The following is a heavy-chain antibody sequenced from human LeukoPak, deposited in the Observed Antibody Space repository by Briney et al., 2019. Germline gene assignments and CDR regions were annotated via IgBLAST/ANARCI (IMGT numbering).Heavy chain of an antibody. V-gene: IGHV5-10-1*01. Sequence: GESLKISCKGVGYTFTVYWIDWVRQMPGKGLEWMGRIDPSESYTNYGPSFQGHVSISVDRSVSTAYLQWSNLKASDTDTYYCARHAGGLSVTGPSDCWGRGTLVTVSS. CDR1: GYTFTVYW. CDR3: ARHAGGLSVTGPSDC. CDR2: IDPSESYT. D-gene: IGHD2-21*02. J-gene: IGHJ4*02.